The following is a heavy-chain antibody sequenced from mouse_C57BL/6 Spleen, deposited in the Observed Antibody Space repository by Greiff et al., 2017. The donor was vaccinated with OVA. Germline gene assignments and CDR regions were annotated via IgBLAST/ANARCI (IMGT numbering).Heavy chain of an antibody. CDR1: GFNIKDYY. CDR2: IDPEDGET. D-gene: IGHD2-3*01. CDR3: ADDGYHFAY. J-gene: IGHJ3*01. V-gene: IGHV14-2*01. Sequence: VQLQQSGAELVKPGASVKLSCTASGFNIKDYYMHWVKQRTEQGLEWIGRIDPEDGETKYAPNFPGKATITADKSSNTAYLQLSSLTSEDTAVYYCADDGYHFAYWGQGTLVTVSA.